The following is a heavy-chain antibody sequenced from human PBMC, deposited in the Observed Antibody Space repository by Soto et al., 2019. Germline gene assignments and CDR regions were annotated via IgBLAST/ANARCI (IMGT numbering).Heavy chain of an antibody. Sequence: ASVKGSCKASGFTFSSYGIYWVRQAPGQGLEWMGWISAYNGNTNYAQKLQGRVTMTTDTSTSTAYMELRSLRSDDTAVYFCARSIAAAVDFDYWGQRTLVTVSS. CDR2: ISAYNGNT. D-gene: IGHD6-13*01. V-gene: IGHV1-18*01. J-gene: IGHJ4*02. CDR3: ARSIAAAVDFDY. CDR1: GFTFSSYG.